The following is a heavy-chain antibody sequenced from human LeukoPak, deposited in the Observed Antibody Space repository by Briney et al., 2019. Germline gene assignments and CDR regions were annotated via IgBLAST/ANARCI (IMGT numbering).Heavy chain of an antibody. CDR2: IIPIFGTA. V-gene: IGHV1-69*06. Sequence: SVKVSCTASGGTFSSYAISWVRQAPGQGLEWMGRIIPIFGTANYAQKFQGRVTITADKSTSTAYMELSSLRSEDTAVYYCARVYGDLGYFDYWGQRTLVTVSS. J-gene: IGHJ4*02. CDR3: ARVYGDLGYFDY. D-gene: IGHD4-17*01. CDR1: GGTFSSYA.